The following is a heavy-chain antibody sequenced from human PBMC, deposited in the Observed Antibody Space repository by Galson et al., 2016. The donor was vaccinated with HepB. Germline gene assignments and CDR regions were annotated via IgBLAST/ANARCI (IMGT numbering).Heavy chain of an antibody. Sequence: SLRLSCAASGFTFRRYTLHWVRQAPGRGRAWVAVISSDGSKDYYAHSAKGRFTISRDNSRNTLYLQMNSLRAADAAVYYCAKDNAAWLVDYWGQGSLVTVSS. CDR2: ISSDGSKD. J-gene: IGHJ4*02. CDR3: AKDNAAWLVDY. D-gene: IGHD6-19*01. CDR1: GFTFRRYT. V-gene: IGHV3-30-3*01.